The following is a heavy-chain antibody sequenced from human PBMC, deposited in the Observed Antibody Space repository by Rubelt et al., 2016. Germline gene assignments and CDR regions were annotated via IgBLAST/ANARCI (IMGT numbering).Heavy chain of an antibody. CDR1: GFTFSSYA. V-gene: IGHV3-23*01. Sequence: EVQLLESGGGLVQPGGSLRLSCAASGFTFSSYAMSWVRQAPGRGLEWVSAISGSGGSPYYADSVKGRFTISRDNSKNTLYLQMNSLRAEDTAVYYCAKATVTTTNFDYWGQGTLVTVSS. CDR3: AKATVTTTNFDY. CDR2: ISGSGGSP. J-gene: IGHJ4*02. D-gene: IGHD4-17*01.